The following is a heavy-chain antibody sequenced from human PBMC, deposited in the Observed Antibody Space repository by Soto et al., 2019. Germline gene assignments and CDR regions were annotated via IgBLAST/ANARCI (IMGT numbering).Heavy chain of an antibody. V-gene: IGHV1-2*04. J-gene: IGHJ6*02. CDR2: INPNSGGT. Sequence: ASVKVSCKASGYTFTGYYMHWVRQAPGQGLEWMGWINPNSGGTNYAQKFQGWVTMTRDTSISTAYMELSRLRSGDTAVYYCATNRYYYGSGSYYNPLRYYSGMDVWGQGTTVTVSS. CDR1: GYTFTGYY. D-gene: IGHD3-10*01. CDR3: ATNRYYYGSGSYYNPLRYYSGMDV.